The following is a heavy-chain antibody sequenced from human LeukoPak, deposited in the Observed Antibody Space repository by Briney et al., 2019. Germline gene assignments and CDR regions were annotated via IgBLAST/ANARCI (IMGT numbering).Heavy chain of an antibody. J-gene: IGHJ5*02. V-gene: IGHV4-34*01. D-gene: IGHD2-2*01. CDR3: ARGFGYCSSTSCRRWWFDP. CDR2: PPPRGST. Sequence: SETLSLTCAVYGGSFSGYYWSWIRQPPGKGPPPPPAPPPRGSTNYNPSLKSRVTISVDTSKNQFSLKLSSVTAADTAVYYCARGFGYCSSTSCRRWWFDPWGQGTLVTVSS. CDR1: GGSFSGYY.